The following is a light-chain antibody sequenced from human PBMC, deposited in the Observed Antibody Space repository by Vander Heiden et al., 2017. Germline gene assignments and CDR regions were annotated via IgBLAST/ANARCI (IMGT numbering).Light chain of an antibody. Sequence: SSELTQPPSVSVSPVQTPSITCSGDKLGDKYACWYQQKPGQSPVLVMYQDSKRPSGIPERFSGSNSGNTATPTISGTEDVEEDDYYGQAWDSSTYVVFGGGTKLTVL. CDR2: QDS. CDR3: QAWDSSTYVV. V-gene: IGLV3-1*01. CDR1: KLGDKY. J-gene: IGLJ2*01.